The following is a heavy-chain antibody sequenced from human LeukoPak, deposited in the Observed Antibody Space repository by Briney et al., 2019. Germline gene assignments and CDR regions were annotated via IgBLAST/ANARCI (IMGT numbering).Heavy chain of an antibody. CDR3: ARLAATAKIDY. D-gene: IGHD6-25*01. CDR1: GITFSTYW. V-gene: IGHV3-7*01. CDR2: IKEDGSEK. Sequence: GGSLRLSCAASGITFSTYWMSWVRQAPGKGLEWVANIKEDGSEKYYMDSVKGRFTISRDNAKNSVYLQMNSLRAEDTAVYYCARLAATAKIDYWGQGTLVTVSS. J-gene: IGHJ4*02.